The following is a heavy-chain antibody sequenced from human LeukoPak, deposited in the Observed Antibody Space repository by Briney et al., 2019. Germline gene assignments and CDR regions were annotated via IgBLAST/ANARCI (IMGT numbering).Heavy chain of an antibody. D-gene: IGHD3-22*01. CDR2: IYSGGSP. V-gene: IGHV3-53*01. J-gene: IGHJ3*01. CDR3: ARDGADDSGYYFGSL. Sequence: GGSLRLSCTASGFTFGDYAMNWFRQAPGKGLEWVSVIYSGGSPDYADSAKGRFTISTDSSKNTLYLQMNSLRVEDTAVYYCARDGADDSGYYFGSLWGQGTVVTVSS. CDR1: GFTFGDYA.